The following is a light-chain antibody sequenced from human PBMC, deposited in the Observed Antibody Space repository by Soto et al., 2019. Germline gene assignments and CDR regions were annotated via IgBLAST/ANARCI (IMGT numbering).Light chain of an antibody. CDR1: QDINNY. CDR2: DAS. J-gene: IGKJ4*01. Sequence: DIQMTQSPSSLSASVGDRVTITCQASQDINNYLNWYQHKPGKAPKLLIYDASNLETGVPSRFNGSGSGTDFTFTISSLKPEDIATYYCQQYDHFPPLTFGGGTKVEIK. V-gene: IGKV1-33*01. CDR3: QQYDHFPPLT.